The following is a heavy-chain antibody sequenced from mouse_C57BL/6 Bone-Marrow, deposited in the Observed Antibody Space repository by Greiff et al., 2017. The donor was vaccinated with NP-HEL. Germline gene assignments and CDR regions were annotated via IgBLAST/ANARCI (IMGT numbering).Heavy chain of an antibody. V-gene: IGHV1-69*01. CDR3: ASLNYGSSYSYFDV. CDR1: GYTFTSYW. D-gene: IGHD1-1*01. CDR2: IDPPDSYT. Sequence: QVQLQQPGAELVMPGASVKLSCKASGYTFTSYWMHWVKQRPGQGLEWIGEIDPPDSYTNYNQKFKGKSTLTVDKSSSTAYMQLSSLTSEDSAVYYCASLNYGSSYSYFDVWGTGTTVTVSS. J-gene: IGHJ1*03.